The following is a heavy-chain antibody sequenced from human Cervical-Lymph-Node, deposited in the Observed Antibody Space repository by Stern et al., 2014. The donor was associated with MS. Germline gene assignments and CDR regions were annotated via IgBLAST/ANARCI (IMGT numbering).Heavy chain of an antibody. CDR2: IIPILGIA. J-gene: IGHJ4*02. V-gene: IGHV1-69*09. CDR1: GGTFSNYA. CDR3: ARGGGDSTGWYRYYFDY. Sequence: QVQLVQSGAEVKKPGSSVKVSCKASGGTFSNYAISWVRQAPGPGLEWMGRIIPILGIANYAQKFQGRVTITADKSTSTAYMELSSLRSEDTAVYYCARGGGDSTGWYRYYFDYWGQGTLVTVSS. D-gene: IGHD6-13*01.